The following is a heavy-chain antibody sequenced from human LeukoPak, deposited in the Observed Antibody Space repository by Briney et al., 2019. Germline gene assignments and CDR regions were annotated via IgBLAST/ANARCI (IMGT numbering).Heavy chain of an antibody. CDR1: GCTLSRYY. CDR3: AREGDYDFWSGYQNWFDP. D-gene: IGHD3-3*01. J-gene: IGHJ5*02. Sequence: SETLSLTCTVSGCTLSRYYWSWIRQPPGKGLEWIGFIYYSGCNNYNPHLNRGVTISVDTTKNQASLKLSSVTAADTAVYYWAREGDYDFWSGYQNWFDPWGQGTLVTVSS. CDR2: IYYSGCN. V-gene: IGHV4-59*01.